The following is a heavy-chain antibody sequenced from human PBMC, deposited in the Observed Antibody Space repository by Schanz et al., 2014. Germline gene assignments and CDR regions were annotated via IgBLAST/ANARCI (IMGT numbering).Heavy chain of an antibody. J-gene: IGHJ4*02. CDR1: GFTLNNAW. CDR2: IKSKTDGGTR. CDR3: TADLWFGAVWGVW. Sequence: EVQLVESGGGLVKPGGSLRLSCATSGFTLNNAWMNWVRQAPGKGLQWVARIKSKTDGGTRDYAAPVKGRFTISTDDSKNTVNQKMTSRQTENTAVYSCTADLWFGAVWGVWWGQGTLVTVSS. D-gene: IGHD3-10*01. V-gene: IGHV3-15*01.